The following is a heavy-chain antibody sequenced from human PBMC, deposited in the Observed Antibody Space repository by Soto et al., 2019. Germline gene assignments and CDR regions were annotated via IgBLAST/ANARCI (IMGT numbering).Heavy chain of an antibody. Sequence: QITLKESGPTLVKPTQTLTLTCTFSGFSLTTDRVGVGWIRQPPGEALEWLAVIYWDDSKTYRPSLESRLTITKDTSKNQVALTMTNMASLDTATYYCAHADGGRALSWGQGTLVTVSS. CDR3: AHADGGRALS. D-gene: IGHD1-26*01. V-gene: IGHV2-5*02. J-gene: IGHJ5*02. CDR2: IYWDDSK. CDR1: GFSLTTDRVG.